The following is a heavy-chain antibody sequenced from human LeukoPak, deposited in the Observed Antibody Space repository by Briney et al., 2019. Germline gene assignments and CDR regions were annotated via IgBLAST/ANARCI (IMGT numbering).Heavy chain of an antibody. Sequence: ASVKVSCKASGYTFTSYYMHSVRQAPGQGLEWMGIINPSGGSTSYAQKFQGRVTMTRDTSTSTVYMELSSLRSEDTAVYYCASSSGVPTAIRPPPFYWGQGTLVTVSS. V-gene: IGHV1-46*01. CDR2: INPSGGST. CDR3: ASSSGVPTAIRPPPFY. J-gene: IGHJ4*02. CDR1: GYTFTSYY. D-gene: IGHD2-2*02.